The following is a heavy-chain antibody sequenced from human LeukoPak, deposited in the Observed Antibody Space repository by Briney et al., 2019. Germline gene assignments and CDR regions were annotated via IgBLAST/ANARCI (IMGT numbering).Heavy chain of an antibody. CDR2: MNPNSGNT. J-gene: IGHJ4*02. CDR1: GYTFTNYD. Sequence: ASVKVSCKGSGYTFTNYDISWVRQATGQGLEWMGWMNPNSGNTGYEQKFQGRVTVTRNTSISTVYMELSSLRAEDTAVYYCARGSTTVIVVPAYWGQGTLVTVSS. CDR3: ARGSTTVIVVPAY. V-gene: IGHV1-8*03. D-gene: IGHD2-2*01.